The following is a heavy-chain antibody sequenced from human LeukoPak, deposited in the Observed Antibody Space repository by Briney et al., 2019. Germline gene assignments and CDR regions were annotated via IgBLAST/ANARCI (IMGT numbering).Heavy chain of an antibody. D-gene: IGHD1-26*01. CDR3: ARDSGSGSSPIGH. Sequence: GGSLXLSCXASGFTFGGYAMHWVRQAPGKGLEWVAVISSDGTNKYNADSAKGRFTISRDNSKNTLYLQMNSPRLDDTAMYYCARDSGSGSSPIGHWGQGTLVTVSS. V-gene: IGHV3-30-3*01. CDR2: ISSDGTNK. J-gene: IGHJ4*02. CDR1: GFTFGGYA.